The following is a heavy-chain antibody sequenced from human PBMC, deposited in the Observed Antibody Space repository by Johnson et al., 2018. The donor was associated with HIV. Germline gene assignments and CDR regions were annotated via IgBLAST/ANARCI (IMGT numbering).Heavy chain of an antibody. Sequence: VQLVESGGRVVRRGGSLRLSCAASGFTFSDCAMSWVRQGPGKGLEWVSAITVSGANTYYADSVKGRFTISRDNAKNSLYLQMNSLRVEDTALYYCVRVGGNGNYFFDPFDLWGQGTMVIVSS. D-gene: IGHD1-26*01. CDR3: VRVGGNGNYFFDPFDL. J-gene: IGHJ3*01. V-gene: IGHV3-23*04. CDR2: ITVSGANT. CDR1: GFTFSDCA.